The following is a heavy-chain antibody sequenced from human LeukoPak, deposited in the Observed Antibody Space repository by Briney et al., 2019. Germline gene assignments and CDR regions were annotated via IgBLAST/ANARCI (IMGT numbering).Heavy chain of an antibody. CDR3: ARGRGRHYDFWSGYYPPTVYYYMDV. V-gene: IGHV3-7*01. CDR1: GFTFSSYW. CDR2: IKQDGSEK. J-gene: IGHJ6*03. D-gene: IGHD3-3*01. Sequence: GGSLRLSCAASGFTFSSYWMSWVRQAPGKGLEWVANIKQDGSEKYYVDSVKGRFTISRDNAKNSLYLHMNSLIAEDTAVYYCARGRGRHYDFWSGYYPPTVYYYMDVWGKGTTVTVSS.